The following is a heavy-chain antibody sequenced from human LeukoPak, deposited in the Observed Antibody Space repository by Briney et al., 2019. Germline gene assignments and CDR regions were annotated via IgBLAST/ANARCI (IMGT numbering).Heavy chain of an antibody. D-gene: IGHD3-10*01. CDR2: INHSGST. J-gene: IGHJ5*02. Sequence: PSETLSLTCAVYGGSFSGCYWSWIRQPPGKGLEWIGEINHSGSTNYNPSLKSRVTISVDTSKNQFSLKLSSVTAADTAVYYCARGLYYYGSGSSRWNWFDPWGQGTLVTVSS. CDR3: ARGLYYYGSGSSRWNWFDP. CDR1: GGSFSGCY. V-gene: IGHV4-34*01.